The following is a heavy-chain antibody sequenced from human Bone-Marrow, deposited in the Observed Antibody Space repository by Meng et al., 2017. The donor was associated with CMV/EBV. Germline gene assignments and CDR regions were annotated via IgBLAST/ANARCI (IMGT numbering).Heavy chain of an antibody. J-gene: IGHJ4*02. D-gene: IGHD4-17*01. V-gene: IGHV3-9*01. CDR1: GFTFEDYA. CDR2: VTWNSGNI. Sequence: SLRLSCAVSGFTFEDYAMHWVRQAPGKGLEWVSGVTWNSGNIGYADSVKGRFTISRDNAKNSLYLQMDNLRSEDTALYYCVKDRNYGVYLGSDYWGQGTLVTVSS. CDR3: VKDRNYGVYLGSDY.